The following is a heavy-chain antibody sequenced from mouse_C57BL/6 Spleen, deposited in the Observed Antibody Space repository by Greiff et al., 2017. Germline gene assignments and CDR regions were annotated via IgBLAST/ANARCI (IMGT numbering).Heavy chain of an antibody. Sequence: EVKLMESGGGLVKPGGSLKLSCAASGFTFSDYGMHWVRQAPEKGLEWVAYISSGSSTIYYADTVKGRFTISRDNAKNTLFLQMTSLRSEDTAMYYCARVYDYLYAMDYWGQGTSVTVSS. CDR2: ISSGSSTI. CDR1: GFTFSDYG. V-gene: IGHV5-17*01. CDR3: ARVYDYLYAMDY. D-gene: IGHD2-4*01. J-gene: IGHJ4*01.